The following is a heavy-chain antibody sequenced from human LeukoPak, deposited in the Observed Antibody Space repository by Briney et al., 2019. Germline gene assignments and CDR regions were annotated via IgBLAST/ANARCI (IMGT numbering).Heavy chain of an antibody. CDR1: GGSISSYY. CDR2: IYYSGST. CDR3: ARGSVTTLGDY. Sequence: SETLSLTCTVSGGSISSYYWSWIRQPPGKGLEWIGHIYYSGSTNYNPSLKSRVTISEDTSKNQFSLKLSSVTAADTAVYYCARGSVTTLGDYWGQGTLVTVSS. D-gene: IGHD4-17*01. V-gene: IGHV4-59*01. J-gene: IGHJ4*02.